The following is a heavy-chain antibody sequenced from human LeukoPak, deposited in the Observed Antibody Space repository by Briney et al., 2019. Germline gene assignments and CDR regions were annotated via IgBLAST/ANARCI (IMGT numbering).Heavy chain of an antibody. CDR3: ARGWFGFWHISYADDNAFDI. J-gene: IGHJ3*02. V-gene: IGHV4-34*01. D-gene: IGHD2-2*01. Sequence: SETLSLTCAVDGGSFSSYYWSWIRQVPGKGLEWIGEINQSGRTNYNPFFKSRVTISVDTSKNQISLKLSFVTATDTAMYVCARGWFGFWHISYADDNAFDIWGQGTMVTVSS. CDR2: INQSGRT. CDR1: GGSFSSYY.